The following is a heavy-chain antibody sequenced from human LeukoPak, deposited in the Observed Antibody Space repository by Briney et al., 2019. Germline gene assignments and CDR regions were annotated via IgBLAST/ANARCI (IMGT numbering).Heavy chain of an antibody. CDR3: VREGSSGCYHFCD. J-gene: IGHJ4*02. Sequence: PGGSLRLSCAASGFTFIRYSMNWGRQAPGKGLEWVSYISSSIYYADPVKGRFTISRDNAKNSLYLQMNSLRAEDTAVYYCVREGSSGCYHFCDWGQGTLVTVSS. D-gene: IGHD6-19*01. V-gene: IGHV3-48*01. CDR2: ISSSI. CDR1: GFTFIRYS.